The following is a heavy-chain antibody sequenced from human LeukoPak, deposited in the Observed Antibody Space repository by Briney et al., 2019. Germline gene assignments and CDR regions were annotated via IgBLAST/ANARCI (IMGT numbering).Heavy chain of an antibody. Sequence: ASVKVSCKASGYTFTSYGISWVRQAPGQGLEWMGWISGYTGKTNSAQILQGRVTMTTDTSTSTAYMELRSLRSDDTAVYYCARDLGVSGGPYYFDYWGQGTLVTVSS. CDR3: ARDLGVSGGPYYFDY. CDR2: ISGYTGKT. CDR1: GYTFTSYG. D-gene: IGHD4-23*01. J-gene: IGHJ4*02. V-gene: IGHV1-18*01.